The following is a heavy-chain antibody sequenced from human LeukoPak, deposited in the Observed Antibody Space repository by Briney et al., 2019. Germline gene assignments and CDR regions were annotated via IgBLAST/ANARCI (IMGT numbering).Heavy chain of an antibody. Sequence: PSETLSLTCAVDGGSFSGYYWSWIRQPPGKGLEWIGEINHSGSTNYNPSLKSRVTISVDTPKNQFSLKLSSVTAADTAVYFFASVNMWRRRRAHQYGGNYFDYWGQGTLVTVSS. J-gene: IGHJ4*02. D-gene: IGHD4-23*01. CDR3: ASVNMWRRRRAHQYGGNYFDY. CDR2: INHSGST. CDR1: GGSFSGYY. V-gene: IGHV4-34*01.